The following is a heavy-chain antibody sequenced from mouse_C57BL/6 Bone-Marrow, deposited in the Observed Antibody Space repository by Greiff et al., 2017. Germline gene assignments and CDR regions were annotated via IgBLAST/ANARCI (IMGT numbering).Heavy chain of an antibody. J-gene: IGHJ1*03. V-gene: IGHV1-63*01. CDR2: IYPGGGYH. CDR1: GYTFTNYW. D-gene: IGHD1-1*01. CDR3: ARAPPYYYGSSYGWYFDV. Sequence: VQLQQSGAELVRPGTSVKMSCKASGYTFTNYWIGWAKQRPGHGLAWIGDIYPGGGYHTYNEKFKGKATLTADKSSSTAYMQFSSLTSEDSAIYYCARAPPYYYGSSYGWYFDVWGTGTTVTVSS.